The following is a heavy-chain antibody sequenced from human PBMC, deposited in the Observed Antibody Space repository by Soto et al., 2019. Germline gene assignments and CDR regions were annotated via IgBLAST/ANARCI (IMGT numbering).Heavy chain of an antibody. Sequence: SETLSLTCSVSGGSISSYYWSWIRQPPGKGLEWIGYIYYSGSTNYNPSLKSRVTISVDTSKNQFSLKLSSVTAADTAVYYCARLYGDYDYWGQGTLGTVSS. J-gene: IGHJ4*02. CDR1: GGSISSYY. CDR3: ARLYGDYDY. CDR2: IYYSGST. D-gene: IGHD3-16*02. V-gene: IGHV4-59*08.